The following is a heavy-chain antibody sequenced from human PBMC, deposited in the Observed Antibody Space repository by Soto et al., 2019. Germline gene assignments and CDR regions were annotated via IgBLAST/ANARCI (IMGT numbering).Heavy chain of an antibody. CDR1: GGTFSSYT. J-gene: IGHJ4*02. CDR2: IIPILGIA. CDR3: AREGSGYDFGEDY. Sequence: QVQLVQSGAEVKKPGSSVKVSCKASGGTFSSYTISWVRQAPGQGLEWMGRIIPILGIANYAQKFQGRVTITADKSTSTAYMELSSLRSEDTAVYYCAREGSGYDFGEDYWGQGTLVTVSS. D-gene: IGHD5-12*01. V-gene: IGHV1-69*08.